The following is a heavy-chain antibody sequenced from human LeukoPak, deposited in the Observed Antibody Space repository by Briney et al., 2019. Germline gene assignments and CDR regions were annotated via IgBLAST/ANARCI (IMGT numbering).Heavy chain of an antibody. CDR2: ISGDGGST. CDR3: AKPRSAGGSGFPVEY. CDR1: GFTFDDYA. V-gene: IGHV3-43*02. Sequence: GGSLRLSCAASGFTFDDYAMHWVRQAPGKGLEWVSLISGDGGSTYYADSVKGRFTISRDNSKNSLHLQMNSLRTEDTALYYCAKPRSAGGSGFPVEYWGQGTLVTVSS. J-gene: IGHJ4*02. D-gene: IGHD6-19*01.